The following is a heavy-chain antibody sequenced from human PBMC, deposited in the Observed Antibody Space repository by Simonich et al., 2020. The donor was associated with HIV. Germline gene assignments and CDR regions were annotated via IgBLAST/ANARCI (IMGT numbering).Heavy chain of an antibody. D-gene: IGHD2-2*01. CDR1: GGSFSGYY. CDR2: INHSGHT. Sequence: QVQLQQWGAGLLKPSETLSLTCAVYGGSFSGYYWSWIRQPPGKGLEWIGEINHSGHTKDNPSLKSRVPISVDTSKNQFSLKLSSVTAADTAVYYCARGFYQRLYYFDYWGQGTLVTVSS. CDR3: ARGFYQRLYYFDY. J-gene: IGHJ4*02. V-gene: IGHV4-34*01.